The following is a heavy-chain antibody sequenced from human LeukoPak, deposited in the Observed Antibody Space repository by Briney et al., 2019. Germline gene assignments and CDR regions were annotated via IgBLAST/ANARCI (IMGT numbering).Heavy chain of an antibody. CDR2: MNIGNGIT. Sequence: ASVKVSCKASGYTFTSYAVHWVRQAPGQRPEWMGWMNIGNGITKYSQNFQDRITFIRDTSANTVYMDLSSLRSEDTAVYYCARSEILDYYYGSGRYFDCWGQGSLVTVSS. J-gene: IGHJ4*02. CDR3: ARSEILDYYYGSGRYFDC. CDR1: GYTFTSYA. V-gene: IGHV1-3*04. D-gene: IGHD3-10*01.